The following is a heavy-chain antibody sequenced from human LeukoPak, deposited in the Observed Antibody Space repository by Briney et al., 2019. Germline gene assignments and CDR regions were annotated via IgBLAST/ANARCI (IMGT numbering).Heavy chain of an antibody. V-gene: IGHV3-74*01. CDR3: ARDLTDPPYYYYYIDV. CDR1: GFTFSSYW. CDR2: INSDESST. Sequence: TGGSLRLSCAASGFTFSSYWMHWVRQAPGKGLVWVSRINSDESSTNYADSVKGRFTISRDNAKNSLYLQMNSLRAEDTAVYYCARDLTDPPYYYYYIDVWGKGTTVTISS. J-gene: IGHJ6*03.